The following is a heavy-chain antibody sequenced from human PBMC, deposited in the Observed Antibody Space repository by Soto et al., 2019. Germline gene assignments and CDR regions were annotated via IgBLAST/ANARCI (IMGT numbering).Heavy chain of an antibody. CDR1: GASFETYY. J-gene: IGHJ4*02. D-gene: IGHD1-26*01. CDR2: IFYSGHL. V-gene: IGHV4-59*01. CDR3: AREGGGYRFDY. Sequence: QVQLQESGPGLVKPSETLSLTCAVSGASFETYYWSWIRQPPGKGLEWIGYIFYSGHLKYNPSLKSRLTISVDPSKNQISLGLPSVTAADTAVYSGAREGGGYRFDYWGQGTLVTVSS.